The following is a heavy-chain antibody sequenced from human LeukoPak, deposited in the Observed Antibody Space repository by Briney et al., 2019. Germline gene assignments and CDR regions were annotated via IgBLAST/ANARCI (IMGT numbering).Heavy chain of an antibody. Sequence: GGSLRLSCAASGFTFSTYSMNWVRQAPGKGLEWVSSISSSSSYIYYADSVKGRFTISRDNAKNSLYLQMNSLRAEDTAVYYCALGGRGIAAARYWGQGTLVTVSS. CDR3: ALGGRGIAAARY. D-gene: IGHD6-13*01. CDR1: GFTFSTYS. V-gene: IGHV3-21*01. J-gene: IGHJ4*02. CDR2: ISSSSSYI.